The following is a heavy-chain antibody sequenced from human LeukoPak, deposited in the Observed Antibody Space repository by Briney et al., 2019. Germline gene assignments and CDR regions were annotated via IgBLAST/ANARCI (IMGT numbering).Heavy chain of an antibody. J-gene: IGHJ4*02. Sequence: SETLSLTCAGYGGSFSGYYWSWIRQPPGNGLEWIGEINHSGSTNYNPSLKSRVTISVDTSKNQFSLKLSSVTAADTAVYYCARLYGSGSYYQPGDYWGQGTLVTVSS. V-gene: IGHV4-34*01. CDR3: ARLYGSGSYYQPGDY. CDR2: INHSGST. CDR1: GGSFSGYY. D-gene: IGHD3-10*01.